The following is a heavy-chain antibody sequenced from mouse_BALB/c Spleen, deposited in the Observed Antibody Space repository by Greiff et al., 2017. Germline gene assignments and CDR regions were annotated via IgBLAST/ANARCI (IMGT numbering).Heavy chain of an antibody. Sequence: EVKVVESGGGLVQPGGSLRLSCATSGFTFSDFYMEWVRQPPGKRLEWIAASRNKANDYTTEYSASVKGRFIVSRDTSQSILYLQMNALRAEDTAIYYCARDAYGNYGAYGGQGTLVTVSA. D-gene: IGHD2-1*01. V-gene: IGHV7-1*02. J-gene: IGHJ3*01. CDR2: SRNKANDYTT. CDR1: GFTFSDFY. CDR3: ARDAYGNYGAY.